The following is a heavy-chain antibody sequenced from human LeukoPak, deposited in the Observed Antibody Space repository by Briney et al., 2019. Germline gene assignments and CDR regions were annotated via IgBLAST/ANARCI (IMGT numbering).Heavy chain of an antibody. V-gene: IGHV3-74*01. CDR2: INSDGSMT. CDR1: GFTFSRYW. CDR3: VRLLDLDY. J-gene: IGHJ4*02. Sequence: AGGSLRLSCAASGFTFSRYWMHWVRQAPGKGLVWVSRINSDGSMTDYADPVKGRFTISRDNAENTLYLQMNSLEAEDTAVYYCVRLLDLDYWGQGTLVTVSS. D-gene: IGHD3-10*01.